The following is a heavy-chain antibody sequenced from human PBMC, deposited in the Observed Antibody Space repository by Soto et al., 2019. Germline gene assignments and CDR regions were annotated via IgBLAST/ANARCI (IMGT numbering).Heavy chain of an antibody. Sequence: GGSLRLSCLASGFTFSSYSMNWVCQAPGKGLQWVSYISRSSSNIYYADSVKGRFTISRDNAKNSLYLQMNTLTDEDTAVYFCARAATSLGYCSSTTCYEIDYWGQGTLVTVSS. D-gene: IGHD2-2*03. CDR1: GFTFSSYS. CDR3: ARAATSLGYCSSTTCYEIDY. J-gene: IGHJ4*02. CDR2: ISRSSSNI. V-gene: IGHV3-48*02.